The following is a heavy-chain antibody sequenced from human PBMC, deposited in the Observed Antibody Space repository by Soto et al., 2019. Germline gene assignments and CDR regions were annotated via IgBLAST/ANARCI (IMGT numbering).Heavy chain of an antibody. CDR1: GFTFSSYS. CDR2: ISSSSSAI. J-gene: IGHJ4*02. Sequence: EVQLVESGGGLVQPGGSLRLSCAASGFTFSSYSMNWVRQAPGKGLEWDSYISSSSSAIYYADSVKGRFTISRDNAKNSLHLQINSPSDEDTAVYYCVRPYYYDSSGAFDYWGQGTLVTVSS. D-gene: IGHD3-22*01. CDR3: VRPYYYDSSGAFDY. V-gene: IGHV3-48*02.